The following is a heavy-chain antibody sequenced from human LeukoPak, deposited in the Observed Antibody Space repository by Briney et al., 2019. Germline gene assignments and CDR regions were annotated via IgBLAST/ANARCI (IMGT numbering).Heavy chain of an antibody. D-gene: IGHD1-7*01. CDR2: ISSSGSTI. CDR1: GFTFSDYY. J-gene: IGHJ4*02. Sequence: GGSLRLXCAASGFTFSDYYMSWIRQAPGKGLEWVSYISSSGSTIYYADSVKGRFTISRDNAKNSLYLQMNSLRAEDTAVYYCARELDLYNWNYGGGYYFDYWGQGTLVTVSS. V-gene: IGHV3-11*04. CDR3: ARELDLYNWNYGGGYYFDY.